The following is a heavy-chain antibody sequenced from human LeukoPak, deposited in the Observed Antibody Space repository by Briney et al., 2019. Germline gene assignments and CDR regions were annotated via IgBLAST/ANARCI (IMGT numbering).Heavy chain of an antibody. J-gene: IGHJ4*02. CDR1: GFTFSSYA. Sequence: GGSLRLSCAASGFTFSSYAMSWVRQAPGKGREWVSGITGSGGSTYYADSVKGRFTISRDNSKNTLYLQMNSLRAEDTAVYYCAKGRSEDYYESSGYWGQGTLVTVSS. CDR3: AKGRSEDYYESSGY. D-gene: IGHD3-22*01. V-gene: IGHV3-23*01. CDR2: ITGSGGST.